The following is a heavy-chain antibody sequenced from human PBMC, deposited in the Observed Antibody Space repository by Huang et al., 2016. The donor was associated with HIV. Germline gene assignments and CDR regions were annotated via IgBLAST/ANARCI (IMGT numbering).Heavy chain of an antibody. Sequence: QVQLVQSGSELRKPGASVKVFCKASGYTFTTYSLIWVRQAPGQGLEWMGWINTKTGKPTYAQGFTGRFVFSLDTTVNTAYLQISSLKTDDTAKYFCARYRLTGTFLDSWGQGTQVTVSS. J-gene: IGHJ4*02. CDR1: GYTFTTYS. CDR2: INTKTGKP. D-gene: IGHD3-9*01. V-gene: IGHV7-4-1*02. CDR3: ARYRLTGTFLDS.